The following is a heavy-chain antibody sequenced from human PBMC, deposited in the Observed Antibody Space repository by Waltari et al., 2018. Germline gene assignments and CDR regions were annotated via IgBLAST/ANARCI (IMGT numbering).Heavy chain of an antibody. CDR2: ISYDGSNK. J-gene: IGHJ4*02. V-gene: IGHV3-30*18. CDR1: GFTFSSYG. D-gene: IGHD2-15*01. CDR3: AKDMRRYCSGGSCRGFDY. Sequence: QVQLVESGGGVVQPGRSLRLSCAASGFTFSSYGMHWVRPAPGKGLEWVAVISYDGSNKYYADSVKGRFTISRDNSKNTLYLQMNSLRAEDTAVYYCAKDMRRYCSGGSCRGFDYWGQGTLVTVSS.